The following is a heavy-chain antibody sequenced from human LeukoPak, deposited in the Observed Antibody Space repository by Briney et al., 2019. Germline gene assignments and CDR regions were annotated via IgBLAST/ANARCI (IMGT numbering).Heavy chain of an antibody. CDR2: VSGSGGST. J-gene: IGHJ4*02. CDR3: AAFLPNIVVVPATKGPFGY. Sequence: GGSLRLSCAASGFTFSSYTMSWVRQAPGKGLEWVSGVSGSGGSTHYADSVKGRFTISRDNSKNTLYLQMNSLRAEDTAVYYCAAFLPNIVVVPATKGPFGYWGQGTLVTVSS. V-gene: IGHV3-23*01. CDR1: GFTFSSYT. D-gene: IGHD2-2*01.